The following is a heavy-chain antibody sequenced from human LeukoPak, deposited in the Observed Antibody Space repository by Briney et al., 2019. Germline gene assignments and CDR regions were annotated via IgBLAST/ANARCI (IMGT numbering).Heavy chain of an antibody. J-gene: IGHJ3*02. CDR3: AKATGSSGWQDAFDI. Sequence: PGGSLRLSCAASGFTFSSYAMSWVRQAPGKGLEWVSTISGGGSSTYYADSVKGRFTISRDISKNTLYLQMNSLRADDTAVYYCAKATGSSGWQDAFDIWGQGTMVTVSS. D-gene: IGHD6-19*01. V-gene: IGHV3-23*01. CDR1: GFTFSSYA. CDR2: ISGGGSST.